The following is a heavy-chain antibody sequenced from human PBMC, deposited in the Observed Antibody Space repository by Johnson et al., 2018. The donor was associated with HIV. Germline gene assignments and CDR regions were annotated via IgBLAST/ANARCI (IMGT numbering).Heavy chain of an antibody. CDR1: GFTFSSYG. Sequence: VQVVESGGGVVQPGGSLRLSCAASGFTFSSYGMHWVRQAPGKGLEWVAFIRYDGSNKYYADSVKGRFTISRDNAKNSLYLQMNSLRAEDTAVYYCARELVLGAFDIWGQGTMVTVSS. CDR3: ARELVLGAFDI. CDR2: IRYDGSNK. V-gene: IGHV3-30*02. D-gene: IGHD6-13*01. J-gene: IGHJ3*02.